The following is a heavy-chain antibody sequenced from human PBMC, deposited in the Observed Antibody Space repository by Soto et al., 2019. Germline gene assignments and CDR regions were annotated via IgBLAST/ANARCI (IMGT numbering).Heavy chain of an antibody. D-gene: IGHD3-9*01. V-gene: IGHV4-31*03. Sequence: TSETLSLTCTVSGGSISSGGYCWSWIRQHPGKGLEWIGYIYYSGSTYYNPSLKSRVTISVDTSKNQFSLKLSSVTAADTAVYYCAHALRYDILTGYYPLINWGQGTLVTVSS. CDR2: IYYSGST. CDR1: GGSISSGGYC. J-gene: IGHJ4*02. CDR3: AHALRYDILTGYYPLIN.